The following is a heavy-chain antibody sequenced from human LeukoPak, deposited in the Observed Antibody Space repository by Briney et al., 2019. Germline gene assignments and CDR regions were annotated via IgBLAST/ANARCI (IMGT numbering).Heavy chain of an antibody. V-gene: IGHV1-24*01. J-gene: IGHJ4*02. CDR2: FDPEDGET. D-gene: IGHD3-10*01. CDR1: GYTLTELS. CDR3: ATDHDYYGSGSPTAH. Sequence: GASVKVSCKASGYTLTELSMHWVRQAPGKGLEWMGGFDPEDGETIYAQKFQGRVTMTEDTSTDTAYMELSSLRSEDTAVYYCATDHDYYGSGSPTAHWGQGTLVTVSS.